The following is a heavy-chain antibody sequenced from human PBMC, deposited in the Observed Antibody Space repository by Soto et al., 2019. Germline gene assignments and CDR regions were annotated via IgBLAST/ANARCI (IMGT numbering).Heavy chain of an antibody. CDR1: GYSFGSYW. CDR2: IYPDDSDT. J-gene: IGHJ4*02. V-gene: IGHV5-51*01. Sequence: ESLKISCRSSGYSFGSYWIGWVRQMPGKGLEWMGIIYPDDSDTRYIPSFQGQVTISVDKSVTTAYLQWSSLKASDTAMYYCARLHNFDNSGSSEGLDYWGQGTLVTVSS. CDR3: ARLHNFDNSGSSEGLDY. D-gene: IGHD3-22*01.